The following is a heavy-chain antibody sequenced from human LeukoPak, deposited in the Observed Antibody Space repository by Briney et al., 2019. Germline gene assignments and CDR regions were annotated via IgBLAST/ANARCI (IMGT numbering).Heavy chain of an antibody. D-gene: IGHD3-22*01. V-gene: IGHV3-23*01. CDR2: ISGSGGST. CDR3: AKDKEYYDSSGYYYEGSSFDY. J-gene: IGHJ4*02. CDR1: GFTFSSYA. Sequence: GGSLRLSCAASGFTFSSYAMSWVRQAPGKGLEWVSAISGSGGSTYYADSVKGRFTISRDNSKNTLYLQMNSLRAEDTAVYYCAKDKEYYDSSGYYYEGSSFDYWGQGTLVTVSS.